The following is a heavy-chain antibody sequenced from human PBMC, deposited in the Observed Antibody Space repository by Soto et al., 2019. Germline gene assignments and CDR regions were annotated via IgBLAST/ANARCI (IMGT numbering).Heavy chain of an antibody. V-gene: IGHV3-23*01. CDR2: ISNTGDST. Sequence: GVSLRLSCATSGFTFSNYGINWVRQAPGKGLEWVSGISNTGDSTVYADSVKGRFTISRDNSKKTLYLQMNSLRVDDTAVYYCTKGYSSSYFIYFDFWVQGSMVTFSP. CDR3: TKGYSSSYFIYFDF. J-gene: IGHJ4*02. D-gene: IGHD6-13*01. CDR1: GFTFSNYG.